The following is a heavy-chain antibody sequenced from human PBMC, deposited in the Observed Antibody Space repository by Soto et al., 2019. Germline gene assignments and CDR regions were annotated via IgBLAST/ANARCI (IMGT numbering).Heavy chain of an antibody. D-gene: IGHD5-18*01. CDR3: ASGDSGYSYGPTDYYYYYGMDV. Sequence: GGSLRLSCAASGFTFSSYAMHWVRQAPGKGLEWVAVISYDGSNKYYADSVKGRFTISRDNSKNTLYLQMNSLRAEDTAVYYCASGDSGYSYGPTDYYYYYGMDVWGQGTTVTVSS. CDR1: GFTFSSYA. V-gene: IGHV3-30-3*01. CDR2: ISYDGSNK. J-gene: IGHJ6*02.